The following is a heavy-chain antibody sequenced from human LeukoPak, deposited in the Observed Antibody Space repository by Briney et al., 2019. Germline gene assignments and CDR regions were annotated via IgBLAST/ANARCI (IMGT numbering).Heavy chain of an antibody. CDR1: GYTFTTYD. CDR3: ARGASRSFDY. J-gene: IGHJ4*02. Sequence: GASVKVSCKASGYTFTTYDINWVRQATGQGLEWMGWMNPNSGNTGCVQKFHGRVTFTRDTSKSTAYMELSSLRSEDTAVYFCARGASRSFDYWGQGTLVTVSS. V-gene: IGHV1-8*03. CDR2: MNPNSGNT.